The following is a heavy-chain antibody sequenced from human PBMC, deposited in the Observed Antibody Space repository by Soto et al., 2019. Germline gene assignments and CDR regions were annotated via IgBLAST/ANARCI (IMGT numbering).Heavy chain of an antibody. CDR3: AHRGRLNYYGSRGYYFFDN. CDR2: IYWNDDK. Sequence: SGPTLVNPTQTLTLTCAFSGFSLSTSGVGVGWIRQPPGKALEWLALIYWNDDKRYSPSLKSRLTITKDTSKNQVVLTMTNMDPVKTARYYSAHRGRLNYYGSRGYYFFDNWGQGTLVNVSS. D-gene: IGHD3-22*01. J-gene: IGHJ4*02. V-gene: IGHV2-5*01. CDR1: GFSLSTSGVG.